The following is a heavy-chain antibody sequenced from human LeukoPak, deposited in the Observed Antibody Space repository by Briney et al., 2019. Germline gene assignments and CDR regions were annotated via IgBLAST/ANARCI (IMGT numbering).Heavy chain of an antibody. Sequence: PGGSLRLSCAASGFTFSSYAMHWVRQAPGKGLEWVAVISYDGSNKYYADSVKGRFTISRDNSKNTLYLQMNSLRAEGTAVYYCAAEYSGSYYLDYWGQGTLVTVSS. D-gene: IGHD1-26*01. J-gene: IGHJ4*02. V-gene: IGHV3-30*04. CDR1: GFTFSSYA. CDR2: ISYDGSNK. CDR3: AAEYSGSYYLDY.